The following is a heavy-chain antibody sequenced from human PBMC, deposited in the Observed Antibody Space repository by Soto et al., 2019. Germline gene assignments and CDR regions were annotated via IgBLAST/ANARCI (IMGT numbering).Heavy chain of an antibody. CDR2: MYYSGST. CDR3: ARGTFGVVKD. J-gene: IGHJ4*02. CDR1: GGSISSYY. D-gene: IGHD3-3*01. V-gene: IGHV4-59*01. Sequence: SETLSLTCTVSGGSISSYYWSWIRQSPGKGLEWIGYMYYSGSTNYNPSLKSRVTISIDTSRNQFSLKLSSVTAADTAVYYCARGTFGVVKDWGQGALVTVSS.